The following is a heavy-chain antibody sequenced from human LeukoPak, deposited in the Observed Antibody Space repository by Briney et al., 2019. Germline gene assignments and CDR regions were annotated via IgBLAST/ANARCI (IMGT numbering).Heavy chain of an antibody. CDR3: AKERLGYCSGGSCYVFDY. D-gene: IGHD2-15*01. Sequence: GGSLRLSCAASGFTFSRYGMHWVRQAPGKGREWVAVIWYDGSNKYYADSVKGRFNISRENSKNTLYLQMNRVRAEDTAVYYCAKERLGYCSGGSCYVFDYWGQGTLVTVSS. CDR2: IWYDGSNK. CDR1: GFTFSRYG. J-gene: IGHJ4*02. V-gene: IGHV3-33*06.